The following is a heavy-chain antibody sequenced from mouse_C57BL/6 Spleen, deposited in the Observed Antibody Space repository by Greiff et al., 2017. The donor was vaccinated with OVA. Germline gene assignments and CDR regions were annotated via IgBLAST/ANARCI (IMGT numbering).Heavy chain of an antibody. CDR2: IYPGDGDT. CDR1: GYAFSSYW. D-gene: IGHD2-3*01. V-gene: IGHV1-80*01. J-gene: IGHJ2*01. Sequence: QVQLKESGAELVKPGASVKISCKASGYAFSSYWMNWVQQRPGKGLEWIGQIYPGDGDTNYNGKFKGKATLTADKSSSTAYMPLSSLTSEDSAVYFCARYDGYLDYWGQGTTLTVSS. CDR3: ARYDGYLDY.